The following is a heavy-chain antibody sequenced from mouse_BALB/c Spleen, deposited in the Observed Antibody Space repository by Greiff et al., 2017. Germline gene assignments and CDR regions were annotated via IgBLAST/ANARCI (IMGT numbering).Heavy chain of an antibody. D-gene: IGHD1-1*01. CDR1: GFNIKDTY. CDR3: ARTHYYGSSYYFDY. J-gene: IGHJ2*01. V-gene: IGHV14-3*02. Sequence: EVQLKESGAELVKPGASVKLSCTASGFNIKDTYMHWVKQRPEQGLEWIGRIDPANGNTKYDPKFQGKATITADTSSNTAYLQLSSLTSEDTAVYYCARTHYYGSSYYFDYWGQGTTLTVSS. CDR2: IDPANGNT.